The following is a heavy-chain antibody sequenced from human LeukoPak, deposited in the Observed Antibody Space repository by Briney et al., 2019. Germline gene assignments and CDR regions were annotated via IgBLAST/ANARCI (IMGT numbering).Heavy chain of an antibody. CDR2: IKQDGSEK. J-gene: IGHJ4*02. D-gene: IGHD1-7*01. Sequence: GGSLRLSCAASGFTFSSYWMTWVRQAPGKGLEWVANIKQDGSEKYYVDSVKGRFTISRDNAKNSLYLQMNSLRAEDTAVYYCARSVLTGTDYFDYWGQGTLVTVSS. CDR1: GFTFSSYW. V-gene: IGHV3-7*01. CDR3: ARSVLTGTDYFDY.